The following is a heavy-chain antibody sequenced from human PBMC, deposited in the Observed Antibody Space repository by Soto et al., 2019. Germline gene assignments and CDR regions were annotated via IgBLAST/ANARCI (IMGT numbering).Heavy chain of an antibody. CDR3: ATSVNSAMAFDY. CDR2: INPNGGST. J-gene: IGHJ4*02. V-gene: IGHV1-46*01. CDR1: GYTFTXXX. Sequence: GAEVKKPXASVXVSCKASGYTFTXXXMXWVRQAPXXXLEWMGIINPNGGSTTYAQRFRAGFTMTRDTSTSTVYMELSSLRSEDSAVYYCATSVNSAMAFDYWGQGTLVTVSS. D-gene: IGHD5-18*01.